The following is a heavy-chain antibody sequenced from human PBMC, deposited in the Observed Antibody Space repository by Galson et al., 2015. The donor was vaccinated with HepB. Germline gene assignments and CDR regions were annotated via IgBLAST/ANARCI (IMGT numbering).Heavy chain of an antibody. J-gene: IGHJ4*02. D-gene: IGHD3-10*01. CDR2: ISYDGSNK. V-gene: IGHV3-30*18. CDR3: AKDYYYGSGSYYPSGY. Sequence: SLRLSCAASGFTFSSYGMHWVRQAPGKGLEWVAVISYDGSNKYYADSVKGRFTISRDNSKNTLYLQMNGLRAEDTAVYYCAKDYYYGSGSYYPSGYWGQGTLVTVSS. CDR1: GFTFSSYG.